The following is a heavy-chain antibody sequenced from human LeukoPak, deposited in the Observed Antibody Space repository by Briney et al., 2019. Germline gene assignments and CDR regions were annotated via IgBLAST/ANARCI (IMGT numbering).Heavy chain of an antibody. CDR1: GFTFSSYW. J-gene: IGHJ4*02. CDR2: IKQDGSEK. V-gene: IGHV3-7*03. Sequence: GGSLRLSCAASGFTFSSYWMSWVRQAPGKGLEWVANIKQDGSEKYYVDSVKGRFTISRDNAKNSLYLQMNSLRAEDTAVYYCARDYRGYYDFWSGYQYFDYWGQGTLVTVSS. D-gene: IGHD3-3*01. CDR3: ARDYRGYYDFWSGYQYFDY.